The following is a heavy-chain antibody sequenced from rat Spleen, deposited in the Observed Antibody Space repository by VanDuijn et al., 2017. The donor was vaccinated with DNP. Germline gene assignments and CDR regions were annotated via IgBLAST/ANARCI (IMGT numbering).Heavy chain of an antibody. CDR2: SIYDDSGT. V-gene: IGHV5S10*01. J-gene: IGHJ2*01. D-gene: IGHD4-3*01. Sequence: EVQQVESGGGLVQPGRSLKLSCVVSGLTFSDYNMAWVRQAPKKGLEWVATSIYDDSGTYYGDSVKGRFTIFRDNAKSSLYLQMDSLTSGDAATYYCGRNGNSGYFDKWGQGVMVTVSS. CDR1: GLTFSDYN. CDR3: GRNGNSGYFDK.